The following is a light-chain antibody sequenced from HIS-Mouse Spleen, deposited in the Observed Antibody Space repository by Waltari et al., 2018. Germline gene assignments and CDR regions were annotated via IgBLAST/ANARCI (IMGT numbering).Light chain of an antibody. Sequence: SYVLTQPPSVSVAPGKTARITCGGNNLGSKSLNWYQQKPGQAPGLVVYDDSDRPSGIPERFSGSNSGNTATLTISRVEAGDEADYYCQVWDSSSDHYVFGTGTKVTVL. V-gene: IGLV3-21*03. CDR3: QVWDSSSDHYV. J-gene: IGLJ1*01. CDR1: NLGSKS. CDR2: DDS.